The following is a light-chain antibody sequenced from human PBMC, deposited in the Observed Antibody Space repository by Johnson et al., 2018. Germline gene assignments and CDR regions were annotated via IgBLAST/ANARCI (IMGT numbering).Light chain of an antibody. V-gene: IGLV1-51*02. J-gene: IGLJ1*01. CDR3: GTWDSSLSAGNV. CDR2: ENN. Sequence: SVLTQPPSVSAAPGQKVTISGSGSSSNIGNNYVSWYQQLPGTAPKLLIYENNKRPSGIPDRFSGSKSGPSATLGITGLQTGDGADYKCGTWDSSLSAGNVFGTGTKVTVL. CDR1: SSNIGNNY.